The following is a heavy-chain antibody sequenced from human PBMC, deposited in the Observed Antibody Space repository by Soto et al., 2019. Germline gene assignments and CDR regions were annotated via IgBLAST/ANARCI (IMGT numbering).Heavy chain of an antibody. J-gene: IGHJ4*02. V-gene: IGHV4-34*01. CDR2: IKQSGST. CDR1: GGSFSGYY. CDR3: ARGNGGWSPFDY. D-gene: IGHD6-19*01. Sequence: QVQLQQWGAGLLKPSETLSLTCAVYGGSFSGYYWSWIRQPPGKGLEWIGEIKQSGSTNYNPSLKSRVTISVDTSKNQFSLKLSSVTAADTAVYYCARGNGGWSPFDYWGQGTLVTVSS.